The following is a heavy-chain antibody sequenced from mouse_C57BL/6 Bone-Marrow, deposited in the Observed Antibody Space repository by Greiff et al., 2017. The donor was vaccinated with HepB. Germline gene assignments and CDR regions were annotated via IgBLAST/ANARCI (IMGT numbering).Heavy chain of an antibody. J-gene: IGHJ1*03. CDR1: GYAFTNYL. V-gene: IGHV1-54*01. CDR3: ARFPYDYGSSYWYFDV. D-gene: IGHD1-1*01. Sequence: QVQLQQSGAELVRPGTSVKVSCKASGYAFTNYLIEWVKQRPGQGLEWIGVINPGSGGTNYNEKFKGKATLTADKSSSTAYMQLSSLTSEDSAVYFCARFPYDYGSSYWYFDVWGTGTTVTVSS. CDR2: INPGSGGT.